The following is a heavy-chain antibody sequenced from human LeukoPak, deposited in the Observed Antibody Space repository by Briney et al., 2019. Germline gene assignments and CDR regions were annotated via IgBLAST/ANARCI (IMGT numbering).Heavy chain of an antibody. Sequence: GGSLRLSCAASGFTFSIYSMNWVRQAPGKGLEWVSYIASTGTLVDYEDSVKGRFTISRDNAKNSLYLQMNSLRVEDTAVYYCARESVRNYVGRGAFDIWGQGTMVTVSS. J-gene: IGHJ3*02. V-gene: IGHV3-48*04. CDR3: ARESVRNYVGRGAFDI. CDR1: GFTFSIYS. CDR2: IASTGTLV. D-gene: IGHD1-7*01.